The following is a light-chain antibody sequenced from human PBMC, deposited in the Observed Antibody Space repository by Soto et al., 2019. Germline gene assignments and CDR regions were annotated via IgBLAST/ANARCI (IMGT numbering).Light chain of an antibody. V-gene: IGLV1-47*01. CDR1: SSNIGSNY. CDR3: AAWDDSPSGVV. CDR2: RNN. Sequence: QSVLTQPPSASGTPGQRVTISCSGSSSNIGSNYVYWYQQLPGTAPKLLIDRNNQRPSGVPDRFSGSKSGTSASLAISGLRSEDEADYYCAAWDDSPSGVVFGGGTQLTVL. J-gene: IGLJ2*01.